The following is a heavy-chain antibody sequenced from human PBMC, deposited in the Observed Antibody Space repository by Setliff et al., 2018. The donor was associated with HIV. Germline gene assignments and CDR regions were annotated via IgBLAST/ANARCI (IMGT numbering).Heavy chain of an antibody. D-gene: IGHD2-2*01. V-gene: IGHV4-4*09. CDR3: AIGDEYPGVFQS. J-gene: IGHJ5*02. CDR2: IYTSGTT. Sequence: PSETLSLTCAVSSASISNYHWSWIRQTPGKGLEWIGSIYTSGTTNYNPSLEGRTTTSVDLSKNHFSLNLHSVTAADTAVYYCAIGDEYPGVFQSWGQGKGVTVSS. CDR1: SASISNYH.